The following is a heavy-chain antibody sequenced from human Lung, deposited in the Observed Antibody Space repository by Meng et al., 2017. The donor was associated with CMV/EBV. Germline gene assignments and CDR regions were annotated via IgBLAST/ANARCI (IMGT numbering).Heavy chain of an antibody. J-gene: IGHJ4*01. Sequence: GGSXRLSCAASGFTFSSYAMHWVRQAPGKGLEGVAVISCGGSNKNYADSVKGRFTISRDNSKNTLYLQMNSLRAEDKAVYYCARDLPIRMTMIDGVDNGGQGTXVTVSS. CDR3: ARDLPIRMTMIDGVDN. CDR1: GFTFSSYA. V-gene: IGHV3-30*04. CDR2: ISCGGSNK. D-gene: IGHD3-22*01.